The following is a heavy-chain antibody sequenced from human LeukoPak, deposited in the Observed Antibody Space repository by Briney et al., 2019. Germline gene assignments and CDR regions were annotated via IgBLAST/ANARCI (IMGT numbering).Heavy chain of an antibody. CDR2: IGDNGRDT. Sequence: PGGSLRLSCAASGFTFSSYSMNWVRQAPGKGLEWVSAIGDNGRDTKYADSVKGRFTISRDNSRNTLYLQMNSLRVEDTAIYYCGKDWKLDYWGQGTLVTVSS. D-gene: IGHD1-1*01. V-gene: IGHV3-23*01. J-gene: IGHJ4*02. CDR1: GFTFSSYS. CDR3: GKDWKLDY.